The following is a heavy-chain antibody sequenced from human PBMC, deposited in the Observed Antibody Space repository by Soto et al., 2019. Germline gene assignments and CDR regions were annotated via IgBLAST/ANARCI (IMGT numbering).Heavy chain of an antibody. Sequence: PSETLSLTCTVSGASITQYYWNWICQSPGKGLEWIVSVSSTGSTVYNPSLTSRVTVSLDTSKNQFSLTLNSVTAADTAVYLGARGGGSPYHNHEFDFWGQGTLVP. D-gene: IGHD6-13*01. CDR2: VSSTGST. CDR1: GASITQYY. CDR3: ARGGGSPYHNHEFDF. V-gene: IGHV4-59*01. J-gene: IGHJ4*02.